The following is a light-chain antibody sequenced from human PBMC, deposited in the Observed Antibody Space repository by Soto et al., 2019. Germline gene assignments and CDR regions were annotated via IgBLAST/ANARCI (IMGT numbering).Light chain of an antibody. CDR1: QSLNSR. CDR2: DAS. J-gene: IGKJ5*01. CDR3: QQHESYPLT. V-gene: IGKV1-5*01. Sequence: DIQMTQSPSALSASLRDRVAITCRASQSLNSRLAWYQQFPGKAPRLLIYDASSLTSGVPSRFSGGGAGTEFTLTISSLQHEDFATYFCQQHESYPLTFGRGTRLEIK.